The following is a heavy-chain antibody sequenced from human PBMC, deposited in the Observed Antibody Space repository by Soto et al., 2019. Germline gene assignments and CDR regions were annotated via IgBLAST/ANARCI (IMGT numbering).Heavy chain of an antibody. Sequence: QVQLVQSGAEVKKPGSSVKVSCKASGGTFSSYAISWVRQAPGQGLEWMGGIIPIFGTANYAQKFQGRVTITADKSTGTAYMELSSLRSEDTAVYYCARGTPRGYSGYDHDAFDIWGQGTMVTVSS. J-gene: IGHJ3*02. CDR2: IIPIFGTA. CDR1: GGTFSSYA. D-gene: IGHD5-12*01. V-gene: IGHV1-69*06. CDR3: ARGTPRGYSGYDHDAFDI.